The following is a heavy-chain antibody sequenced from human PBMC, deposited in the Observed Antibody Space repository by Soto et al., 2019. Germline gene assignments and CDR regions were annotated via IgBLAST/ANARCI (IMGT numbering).Heavy chain of an antibody. J-gene: IGHJ4*02. V-gene: IGHV4-59*01. D-gene: IGHD3-10*01. CDR3: ARVPFRGTGRPKHPWQDY. Sequence: SETLSLTCTVSGGCISSYYWSWIRQPPGKGLEWIGYIYYSGSTNYNPSLKSRVTVSVDTSKNQFSLKLSSVTAADTAVYYCARVPFRGTGRPKHPWQDYWGQGTLVTVSS. CDR1: GGCISSYY. CDR2: IYYSGST.